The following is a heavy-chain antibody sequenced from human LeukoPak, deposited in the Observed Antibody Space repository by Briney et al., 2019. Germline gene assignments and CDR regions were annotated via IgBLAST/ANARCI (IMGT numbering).Heavy chain of an antibody. CDR3: ARWELLPSNYYGMDV. V-gene: IGHV1-69*13. D-gene: IGHD1-26*01. CDR1: GGTFSSYA. CDR2: IIPIFGTA. Sequence: ASVKVSCKASGGTFSSYAISWVRQAPGQGLEWMGGIIPIFGTANYAQKFQGRVTITADESTSTAYMELSSLRSEDTAVYYCARWELLPSNYYGMDVWGQGTTVTVSS. J-gene: IGHJ6*02.